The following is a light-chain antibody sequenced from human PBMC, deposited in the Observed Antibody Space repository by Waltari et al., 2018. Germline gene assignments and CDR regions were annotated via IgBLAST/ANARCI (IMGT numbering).Light chain of an antibody. CDR1: QTLKNNY. CDR2: AAS. V-gene: IGKV3-20*01. CDR3: QQYGSSPYS. J-gene: IGKJ2*01. Sequence: EIVLSQSPGTLSLSAGERATLSCMASQTLKNNYLAWYQQKPGQSPGLLIFAASKRATGVPDRFSGSGSGTDFTLTISRLEPEDFAMYYCQQYGSSPYSFGQGARVDFK.